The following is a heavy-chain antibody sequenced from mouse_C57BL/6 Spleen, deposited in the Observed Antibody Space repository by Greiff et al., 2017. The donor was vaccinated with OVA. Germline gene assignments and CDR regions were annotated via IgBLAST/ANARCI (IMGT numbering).Heavy chain of an antibody. Sequence: EVQVVESGGDLVKPGGSLKLSCAASGFTFSSYGMSWVRQTPDKRLEWVATISSGGSYTYYTDSVKGRFTISRDNAKNTLYLQMSSLNSEDTAMYYCASYSNHWYFDVWGTGTTVTVSS. V-gene: IGHV5-6*01. CDR3: ASYSNHWYFDV. CDR1: GFTFSSYG. CDR2: ISSGGSYT. D-gene: IGHD2-5*01. J-gene: IGHJ1*03.